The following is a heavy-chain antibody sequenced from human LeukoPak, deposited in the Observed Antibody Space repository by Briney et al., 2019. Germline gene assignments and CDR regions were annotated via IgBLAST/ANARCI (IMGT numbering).Heavy chain of an antibody. CDR1: GFTFSSYA. V-gene: IGHV3-30*04. Sequence: GGSLRLSCAASGFTFSSYAMPWVRQAPGKGLEWVAVISYDGSNKYYADSVKGRFTISRDNSKNTLYLQMNSLRAEDTAVYYCASSGSYWYYYYGMDVWGQGTTVTVSS. D-gene: IGHD1-26*01. CDR2: ISYDGSNK. J-gene: IGHJ6*02. CDR3: ASSGSYWYYYYGMDV.